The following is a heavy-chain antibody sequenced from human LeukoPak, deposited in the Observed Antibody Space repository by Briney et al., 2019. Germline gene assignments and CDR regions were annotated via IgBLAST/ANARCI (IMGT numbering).Heavy chain of an antibody. CDR1: GGSISSYY. Sequence: PSETLSLTCTVSGGSISSYYWSWIRQPPGKGLEWIGYIYYSGSTNYNPSLKSRVTISVDTSKNQFSLKLCSVTAADTAVYYCARRSGSYYYFDYWGQGTLVTVSS. D-gene: IGHD1-26*01. CDR3: ARRSGSYYYFDY. J-gene: IGHJ4*02. V-gene: IGHV4-59*08. CDR2: IYYSGST.